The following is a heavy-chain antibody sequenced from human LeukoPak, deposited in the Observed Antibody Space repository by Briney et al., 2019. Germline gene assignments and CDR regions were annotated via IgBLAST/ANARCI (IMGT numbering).Heavy chain of an antibody. Sequence: SETLSLTCTVSGGSISSSSYYWGWIRQPPGKGLEWIGSIYYSGSTYYNPSLKSRVTISVDTSKNQFSLKLSSVTAADTAVYYCARLLWWSGFGAFDIWGQGTMVTVSS. D-gene: IGHD2-21*01. CDR3: ARLLWWSGFGAFDI. V-gene: IGHV4-39*01. CDR2: IYYSGST. CDR1: GGSISSSSYY. J-gene: IGHJ3*02.